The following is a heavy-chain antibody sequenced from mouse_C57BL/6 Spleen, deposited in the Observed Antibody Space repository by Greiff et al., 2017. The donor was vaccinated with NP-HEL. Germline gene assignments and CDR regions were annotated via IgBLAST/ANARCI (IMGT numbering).Heavy chain of an antibody. J-gene: IGHJ1*03. Sequence: EVKLMESGGGLVQPGGSLKLSCAASGFTFSDYGMAWVRQAPRKGPEWVAFISNLAYSIYYADTVTGRFTISRENAKNTLYLEMSSLRSEDTAMYYCARSDYYGSSWYFDVWGTGTTVTVSS. D-gene: IGHD1-1*01. CDR1: GFTFSDYG. CDR2: ISNLAYSI. V-gene: IGHV5-15*01. CDR3: ARSDYYGSSWYFDV.